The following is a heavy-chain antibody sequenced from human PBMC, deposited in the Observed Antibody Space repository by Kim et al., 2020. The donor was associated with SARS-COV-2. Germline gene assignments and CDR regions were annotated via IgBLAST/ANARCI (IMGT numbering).Heavy chain of an antibody. J-gene: IGHJ4*02. CDR3: ARAPNDFWSGYPYYFDY. CDR2: IYYIGNT. Sequence: SETLSLTCPVSGGSVSSGSYFWSWIRQPPGKGLEWIGYIYYIGNTNYNPSLKSRVTMSVDTSKNQFSLKLRSVTAADTAVYYCARAPNDFWSGYPYYFDYWGQGTLVTVSS. V-gene: IGHV4-61*01. D-gene: IGHD3-3*01. CDR1: GGSVSSGSYF.